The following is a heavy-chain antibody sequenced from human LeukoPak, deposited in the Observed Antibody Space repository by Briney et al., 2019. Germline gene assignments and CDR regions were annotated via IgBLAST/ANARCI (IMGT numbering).Heavy chain of an antibody. CDR3: ARDINWD. CDR1: GYTFTCYY. V-gene: IGHV1-2*06. D-gene: IGHD3-10*01. Sequence: ASVKVSCKASGYTFTCYYMHWVRQAPGQGLEWMGRINPNSGDTTYAQKFQGRVTMTRDTSISTAYMELSRLRSDDTAVYYCARDINWDSGQGTLVSVSS. J-gene: IGHJ4*02. CDR2: INPNSGDT.